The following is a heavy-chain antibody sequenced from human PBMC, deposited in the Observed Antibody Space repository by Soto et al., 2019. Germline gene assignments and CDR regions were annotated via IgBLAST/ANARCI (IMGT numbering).Heavy chain of an antibody. CDR2: IYYSGST. CDR1: GGSISSGSYY. V-gene: IGHV4-39*01. D-gene: IGHD2-21*01. J-gene: IGHJ6*02. CDR3: ARHKYCGGECFSAFRLYYYFYGMDV. Sequence: PSETLSLTCTVSGGSISSGSYYWGWIRQPPGKGLEWIGSIYYSGSTYYNSSLKSRVTISVDTSKNHFSLKLSSLTAADTAVYFCARHKYCGGECFSAFRLYYYFYGMDVWGQGTTVTVSS.